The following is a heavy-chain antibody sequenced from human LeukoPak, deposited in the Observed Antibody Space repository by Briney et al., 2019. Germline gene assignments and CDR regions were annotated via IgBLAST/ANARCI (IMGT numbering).Heavy chain of an antibody. D-gene: IGHD1-14*01. J-gene: IGHJ4*02. CDR2: ISWNSGSI. Sequence: GGSLRLSCLASGFNFDDYAMHWVRQAPGKGLEWVSGISWNSGSIGYADSVKGRFTISRDNAKNSLYLQMNSLRAEDTALYYFAKDIATGNRLYYFDYWGQGTLVTVSS. CDR1: GFNFDDYA. V-gene: IGHV3-9*01. CDR3: AKDIATGNRLYYFDY.